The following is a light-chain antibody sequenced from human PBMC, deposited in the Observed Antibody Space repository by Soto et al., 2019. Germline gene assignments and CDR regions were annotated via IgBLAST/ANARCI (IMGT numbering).Light chain of an antibody. CDR3: QQYYGPRYI. CDR1: QSVLYSSNNKND. Sequence: DIVMTQSPDSLAVSLGERATINCKSSQSVLYSSNNKNDLGWYQQKPGQPPKLLIYWASTRESGVPDRFSGSGSGTVFTLTIKARLVKVGAVYYCQQYYGPRYILGRGTKWEI. CDR2: WAS. J-gene: IGKJ2*01. V-gene: IGKV4-1*01.